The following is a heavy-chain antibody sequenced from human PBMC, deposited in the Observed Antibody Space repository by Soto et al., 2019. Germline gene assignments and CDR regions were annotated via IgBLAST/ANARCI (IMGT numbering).Heavy chain of an antibody. CDR3: ARDLGYSKDYYYYYGMDV. CDR2: IYYSGST. CDR1: GGSISSGDYY. V-gene: IGHV4-31*03. Sequence: SETLSLTCTVSGGSISSGDYYWSWIRQHPGKGLEWIGYIYYSGSTDYNPSLKSRVTISVDTSKNQFSLKLSSVTAADTAVYYCARDLGYSKDYYYYYGMDVWGQGTTVTVSS. D-gene: IGHD4-4*01. J-gene: IGHJ6*02.